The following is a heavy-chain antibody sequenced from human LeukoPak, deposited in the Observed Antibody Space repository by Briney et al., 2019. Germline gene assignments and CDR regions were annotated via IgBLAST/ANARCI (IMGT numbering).Heavy chain of an antibody. Sequence: PGGSLRLSRTASGFSFSTSSMNWIRQAPGKGLEWVSCISSTSSNIHYADSVKGRFTISRDNAKNTVYLQMNSLRADDTAIYYCARDRTTYDDYFDPWGQGTLVTVSS. D-gene: IGHD1-14*01. CDR1: GFSFSTSS. V-gene: IGHV3-21*01. J-gene: IGHJ4*02. CDR2: ISSTSSNI. CDR3: ARDRTTYDDYFDP.